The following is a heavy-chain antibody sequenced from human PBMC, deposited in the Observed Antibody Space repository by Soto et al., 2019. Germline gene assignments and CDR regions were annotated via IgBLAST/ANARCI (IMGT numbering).Heavy chain of an antibody. J-gene: IGHJ3*01. CDR3: AKARPSGGYYYVEALDV. CDR1: GFTFSSYA. Sequence: EVQMLESGGGLVQPGGSLRLSCAASGFTFSSYAMIWVRQAPGEGLEWVSSISSSGGSPYYTDYVKGRFTISRDNSKNTVYLRRDSLRADDTAIYYCAKARPSGGYYYVEALDVRCLGTLVTVSS. V-gene: IGHV3-23*01. D-gene: IGHD3-10*02. CDR2: ISSSGGSP.